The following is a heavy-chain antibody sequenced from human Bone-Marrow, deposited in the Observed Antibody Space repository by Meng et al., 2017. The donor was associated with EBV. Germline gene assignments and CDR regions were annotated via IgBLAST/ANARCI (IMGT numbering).Heavy chain of an antibody. CDR3: AKSRSSTPGVVDY. V-gene: IGHV4-61*01. Sequence: GQPQESGPGLVKPLEPLSLTCTVSGASVSGGTYHWSWIRQPPGKELEWIGYIYDGGTTIYNPSLKSRVTILVDASKNQFSLKLSSVTTADTAVYFCAKSRSSTPGVVDYWGQGTLVTVSS. D-gene: IGHD3-10*01. CDR1: GASVSGGTYH. J-gene: IGHJ4*02. CDR2: IYDGGTT.